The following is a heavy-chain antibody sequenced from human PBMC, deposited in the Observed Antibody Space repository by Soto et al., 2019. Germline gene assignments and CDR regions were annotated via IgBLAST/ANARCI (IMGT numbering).Heavy chain of an antibody. CDR3: AKDLFRSHSSSWYGGCGDY. V-gene: IGHV3-9*01. CDR2: ISWNSGSI. CDR1: GFTFDDYA. Sequence: EVQLVESGGGLVQPGRSLRLSCAASGFTFDDYAMHWVRQAPGKGLEWVSGISWNSGSIGYADSVKGRFTISRDNAKNSLYLQMNSLRAEDTALYYCAKDLFRSHSSSWYGGCGDYWGQGTLVTVSS. J-gene: IGHJ4*02. D-gene: IGHD6-13*01.